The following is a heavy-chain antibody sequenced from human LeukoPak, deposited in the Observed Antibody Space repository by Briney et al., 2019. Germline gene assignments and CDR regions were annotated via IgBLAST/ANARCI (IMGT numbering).Heavy chain of an antibody. CDR3: ASMAAAAYYYYYYMDV. J-gene: IGHJ6*03. CDR2: ISSSSSTI. CDR1: GFTFSSYS. V-gene: IGHV3-48*04. D-gene: IGHD6-13*01. Sequence: GGSLRLSCAASGFTFSSYSMNWVRQAPGKGLEWVSYISSSSSTIYYADSVKGRFTISRDNAKNSLYLQMNSLRAEDTAVYYCASMAAAAYYYYYYMDVWGKGTTVTVSS.